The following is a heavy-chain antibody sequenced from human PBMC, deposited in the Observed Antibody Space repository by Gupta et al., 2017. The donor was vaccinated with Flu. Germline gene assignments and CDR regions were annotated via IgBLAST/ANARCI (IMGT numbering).Heavy chain of an antibody. V-gene: IGHV2-5*01. CDR2: IYWNDDK. CDR3: ARERGYCSGGSCYYYYGMDV. Sequence: GWIRQPPGKALEWLALIYWNDDKRYSPSLKSRLTITKDTSKNQVVLTMTNMDPVDTATYYCARERGYCSGGSCYYYYGMDVWGQGTTVTVSS. D-gene: IGHD2-15*01. J-gene: IGHJ6*02.